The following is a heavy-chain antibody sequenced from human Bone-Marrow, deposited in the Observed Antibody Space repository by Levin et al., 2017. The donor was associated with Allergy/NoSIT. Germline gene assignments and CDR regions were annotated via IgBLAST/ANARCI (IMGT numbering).Heavy chain of an antibody. CDR1: GYTFTGYY. Sequence: GESLKISCKASGYTFTGYYLHWVRQAPGQGLEWMGRINPNSGGTDYAQKFQGRVTMTRDTSITTVYMELGRLRSDDTAVYFCATVIVPAATAFDYWGQGTLVTVSS. CDR2: INPNSGGT. J-gene: IGHJ4*02. CDR3: ATVIVPAATAFDY. D-gene: IGHD2-2*01. V-gene: IGHV1-2*06.